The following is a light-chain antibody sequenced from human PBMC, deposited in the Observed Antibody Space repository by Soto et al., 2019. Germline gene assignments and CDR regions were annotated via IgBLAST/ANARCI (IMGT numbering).Light chain of an antibody. CDR1: QSISAH. J-gene: IGKJ1*01. CDR3: QQGYTTPGT. Sequence: DIQITQSPSSLSASVGDRVTITCRASQSISAHLNWYQQKPGKAPKVLIYAATNLESGVPSRFSGSGSGTEFTLTISSLQREDFATYYCQQGYTTPGTFGQGTKVDIK. CDR2: AAT. V-gene: IGKV1-39*01.